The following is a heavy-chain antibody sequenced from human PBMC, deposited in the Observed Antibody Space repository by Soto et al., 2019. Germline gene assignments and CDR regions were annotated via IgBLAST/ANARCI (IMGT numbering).Heavy chain of an antibody. V-gene: IGHV4-34*01. CDR3: ASVPGP. Sequence: SETLSLTCAVYGGSFSGYYWSWIRQPPGKGLEWIGYIYHSGSTYYNPSLKSRVTISVDRSKNQFSLKLSSVTAADTAVYYCASVPGPWGQGTLVTDSS. D-gene: IGHD2-2*01. CDR1: GGSFSGYY. J-gene: IGHJ5*02. CDR2: IYHSGST.